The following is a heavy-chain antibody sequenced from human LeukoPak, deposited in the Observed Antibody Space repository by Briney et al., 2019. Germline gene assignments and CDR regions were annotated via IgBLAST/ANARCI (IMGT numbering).Heavy chain of an antibody. CDR2: INPNSGAT. CDR1: GYTFTGYL. Sequence: GASVKVSCKASGYTFTGYLIHWVRQAPGQGLEWMGWINPNSGATYYAQKFQGRVTMARDSSISTAYVELSRLKPGDTAVYYCARGRSNTSWFGWFDPWGQGTRVTVSS. CDR3: ARGRSNTSWFGWFDP. J-gene: IGHJ5*02. V-gene: IGHV1-2*02. D-gene: IGHD3-10*01.